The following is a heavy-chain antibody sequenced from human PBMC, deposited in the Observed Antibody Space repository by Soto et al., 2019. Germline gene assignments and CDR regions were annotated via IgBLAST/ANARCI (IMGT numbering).Heavy chain of an antibody. J-gene: IGHJ4*02. CDR1: GSTFSSYA. CDR3: VSSSVVVTASELDY. CDR2: ISSNGGST. D-gene: IGHD2-21*02. V-gene: IGHV3-64D*06. Sequence: PGGSLRLSCSASGSTFSSYAMHWVRQAPGKGLEYVSAISSNGGSTYYADSVKGRFTISRDNSKNTLYLQMSSLRAEDTAVYYCVSSSVVVTASELDYWGQGTLVTVSS.